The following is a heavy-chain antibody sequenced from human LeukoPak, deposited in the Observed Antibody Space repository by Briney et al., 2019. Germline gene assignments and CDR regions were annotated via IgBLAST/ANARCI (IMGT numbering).Heavy chain of an antibody. Sequence: GGSLRLSCAASRFTISSYAMSWVRQAPGKGLEWVSGISGSSGSTYYADSVKGRFTISRDNAKKSVYLQMNSLRAEDTAVYYCARAYSERYGLGYYYMDVWGKGTTVTISS. CDR1: RFTISSYA. CDR2: ISGSSGST. J-gene: IGHJ6*03. CDR3: ARAYSERYGLGYYYMDV. D-gene: IGHD1-26*01. V-gene: IGHV3-23*01.